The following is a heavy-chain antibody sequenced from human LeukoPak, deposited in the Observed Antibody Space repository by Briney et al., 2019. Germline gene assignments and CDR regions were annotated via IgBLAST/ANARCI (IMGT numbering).Heavy chain of an antibody. Sequence: SQTLSLICTVSGGSISSGGYYWSWIRQHPGKGLEWIGYIYYSGSTYYNPSLKSRVTISVDTSKNQFSLKLSSVTAADTAVYYCARDNRAVTNEKYWYFDLWGRGTLVTVSS. J-gene: IGHJ2*01. CDR3: ARDNRAVTNEKYWYFDL. CDR2: IYYSGST. V-gene: IGHV4-31*03. CDR1: GGSISSGGYY. D-gene: IGHD4-17*01.